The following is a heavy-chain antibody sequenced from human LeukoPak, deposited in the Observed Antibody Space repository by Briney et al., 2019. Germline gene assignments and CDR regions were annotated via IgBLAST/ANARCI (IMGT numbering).Heavy chain of an antibody. CDR2: IYTGGST. V-gene: IGHV3-53*01. Sequence: PGGSLRLSCAASGFTVSTNYMSWIRQAPGKGLGWVSVIYTGGSTYYADSVKGRFTISRDTSKNTLYLQMNSLRAEDTAVYYCARQGHYSDYAWYYFDYWGQGTLVTVSS. D-gene: IGHD4-11*01. CDR3: ARQGHYSDYAWYYFDY. CDR1: GFTVSTNY. J-gene: IGHJ4*02.